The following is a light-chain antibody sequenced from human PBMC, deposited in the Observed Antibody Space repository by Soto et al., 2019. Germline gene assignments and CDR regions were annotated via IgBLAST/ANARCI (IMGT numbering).Light chain of an antibody. CDR1: SSDIGADDF. J-gene: IGLJ2*01. CDR2: EVT. CDR3: SSYRKTTFPHVV. V-gene: IGLV2-14*01. Sequence: QSALTQPASVSGSPGQSITISCTGTSSDIGADDFVSWYQHHPDKTPKLIIFEVTYRPTGISHRFSASKSGNTASLTISGLAAEDEAFYDCSSYRKTTFPHVVFGGGTKLTVL.